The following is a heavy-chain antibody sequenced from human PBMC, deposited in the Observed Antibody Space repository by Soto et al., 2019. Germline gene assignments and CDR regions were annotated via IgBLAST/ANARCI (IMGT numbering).Heavy chain of an antibody. J-gene: IGHJ4*02. CDR3: AISGFEGWDY. CDR2: ITGSGGKA. Sequence: EVQLLESGGDLVQPGGSLRLSCAASGLAFSSDAMSWVRRAPGKGLEWVSTITGSGGKAYYADSVKGPFTNSRDNSKNTLYLQMNSLRADATAVYYCAISGFEGWDYWGQGTLVTVSS. CDR1: GLAFSSDA. D-gene: IGHD3-10*01. V-gene: IGHV3-23*01.